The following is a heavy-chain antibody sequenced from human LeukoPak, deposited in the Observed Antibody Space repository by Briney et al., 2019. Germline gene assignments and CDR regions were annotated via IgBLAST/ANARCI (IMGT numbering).Heavy chain of an antibody. V-gene: IGHV4-31*03. D-gene: IGHD6-13*01. CDR3: ARVRKSYSSSWFFDY. J-gene: IGHJ4*02. CDR1: GGSISSGGYY. CDR2: IYYSGST. Sequence: SQTLSLTCTVSGGSISSGGYYWSWIRQHPGTGLEWIGYIYYSGSTNYNPSLKSRVTISVDTSKNQFSLKLSSVTAADTAVYYCARVRKSYSSSWFFDYWGQGTLVTVSS.